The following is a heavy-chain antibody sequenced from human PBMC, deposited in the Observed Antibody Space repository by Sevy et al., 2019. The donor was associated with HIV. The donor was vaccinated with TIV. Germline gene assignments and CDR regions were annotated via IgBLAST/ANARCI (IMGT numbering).Heavy chain of an antibody. Sequence: GGSLRLSCAASGFTFSSYGMHWVRQAPGKGLEWVAVIWNDGSGKYYADSVKGRFSSSRDNSKNTLYLQMTSLGAEDTAVYYCAMNYYDSSGSSYSFDFWGQGTLVTVSS. CDR1: GFTFSSYG. J-gene: IGHJ4*02. CDR3: AMNYYDSSGSSYSFDF. D-gene: IGHD3-22*01. CDR2: IWNDGSGK. V-gene: IGHV3-33*03.